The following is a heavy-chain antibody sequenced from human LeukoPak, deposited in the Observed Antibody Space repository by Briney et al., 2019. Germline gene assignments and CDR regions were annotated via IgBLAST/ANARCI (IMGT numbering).Heavy chain of an antibody. CDR2: ISGSGMSI. J-gene: IGHJ4*02. D-gene: IGHD3-9*01. CDR1: GFTFSSYA. V-gene: IGHV3-23*01. CDR3: AKDSYYDVLTGYRLDY. Sequence: GGSLRLSCAASGFTFSSYAINWVRQAPGKGLEWVSGISGSGMSIRYAGSVKGRFTLPRDNSKNTLFLQMNSLRPEDTAVYYCAKDSYYDVLTGYRLDYWGQGSLVTVSA.